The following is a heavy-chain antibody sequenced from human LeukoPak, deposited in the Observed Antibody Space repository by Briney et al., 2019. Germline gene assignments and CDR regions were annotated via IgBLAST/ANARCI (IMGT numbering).Heavy chain of an antibody. J-gene: IGHJ4*02. Sequence: GGSLRLSCAASGFTFSSYAMHWVRQAPGKGLEWVAVISYDGSNKYYADSVKGRFAISRDNSKNTLYLQMNSLRAEDTAVYYCARGKDRGSYYTDFDHWGQGTLVTVSS. CDR3: ARGKDRGSYYTDFDH. D-gene: IGHD1-26*01. CDR2: ISYDGSNK. CDR1: GFTFSSYA. V-gene: IGHV3-30*09.